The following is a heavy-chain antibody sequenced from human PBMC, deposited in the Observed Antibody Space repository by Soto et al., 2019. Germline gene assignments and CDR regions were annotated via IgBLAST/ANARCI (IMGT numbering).Heavy chain of an antibody. V-gene: IGHV3-7*01. D-gene: IGHD6-19*01. CDR2: IKQDGSEK. CDR3: ARAGESIAVAYFDY. Sequence: GGSLRLSCVGSGFTFSTYAMNWVRQAPGKGLEWVANIKQDGSEKYYVDSVKGRFTISRDNAKNSLYLQMNSLRAEDTAVYYCARAGESIAVAYFDYWGQGTLVTVSS. J-gene: IGHJ4*02. CDR1: GFTFSTYA.